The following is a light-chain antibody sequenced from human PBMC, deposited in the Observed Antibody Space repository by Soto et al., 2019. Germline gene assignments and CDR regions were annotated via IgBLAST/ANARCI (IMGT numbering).Light chain of an antibody. CDR2: KTD. Sequence: QYVLTQPPSASGNPGQRVTISCSGSSANLARNSVNWYQQFPGTAPKLLIHKTDQRPSGVPDRFSGSKSGTSASLAITGLQSEDEGDYYCASWDDSLNIWVFGGGTKLTVL. CDR3: ASWDDSLNIWV. CDR1: SANLARNS. V-gene: IGLV1-44*01. J-gene: IGLJ3*02.